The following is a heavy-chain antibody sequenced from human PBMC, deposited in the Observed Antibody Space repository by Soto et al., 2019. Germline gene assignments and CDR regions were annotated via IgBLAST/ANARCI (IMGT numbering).Heavy chain of an antibody. CDR1: GYTLTELS. Sequence: GASVKVSCKVSGYTLTELSMHWVRQAPGKGLEWMGGFDPEDGETIYAQKFQGRVTMTEDTSTDTAYMELGSLRSDDTAIYYCARMATFGSLNWFDPWGQGTLVTVSS. CDR3: ARMATFGSLNWFDP. CDR2: FDPEDGET. J-gene: IGHJ5*02. D-gene: IGHD3-16*01. V-gene: IGHV1-24*01.